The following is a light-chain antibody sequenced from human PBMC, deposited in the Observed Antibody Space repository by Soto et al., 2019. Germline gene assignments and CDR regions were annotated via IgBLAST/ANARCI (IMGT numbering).Light chain of an antibody. CDR3: QQRSKWPPEVT. J-gene: IGKJ5*01. CDR1: QSVSSY. Sequence: EIVLSQSPATLSLSPGERATLSCRASQSVSSYLAWYRQKPGQAPRLLIYDASNRATGISARFSGSGSGTDFTLTISSLEPEDFAVYYCQQRSKWPPEVTFGQGTRLEIK. V-gene: IGKV3-11*01. CDR2: DAS.